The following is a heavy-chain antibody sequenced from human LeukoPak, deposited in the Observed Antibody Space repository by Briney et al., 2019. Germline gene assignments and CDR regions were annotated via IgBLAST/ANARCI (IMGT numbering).Heavy chain of an antibody. J-gene: IGHJ4*02. D-gene: IGHD3-10*01. V-gene: IGHV3-33*06. CDR3: AKDAGLLLWFGKLSYFFDS. Sequence: PGGSLRLSCAASGFNFKNYGMHWVRQAPGKGLEWVALIWSDGSKKYYADSVKGRFTISRDNSQNTLYLQMNSLRAEDTAVYFCAKDAGLLLWFGKLSYFFDSWGQGDLVTVSS. CDR2: IWSDGSKK. CDR1: GFNFKNYG.